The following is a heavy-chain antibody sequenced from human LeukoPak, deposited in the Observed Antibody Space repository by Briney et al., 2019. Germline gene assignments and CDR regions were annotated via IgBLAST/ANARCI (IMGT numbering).Heavy chain of an antibody. V-gene: IGHV3-7*01. CDR2: IKQDGSEK. CDR3: ARGDQAGHCSSGICYKREEQNYFDF. J-gene: IGHJ4*02. CDR1: GFTFSSYW. D-gene: IGHD2-8*01. Sequence: GGSLRLSCAASGFTFSSYWMSWVRQAPGKGLEWVANIKQDGSEKYYVDSVKGRFTISRDNSKNTLDLQMNSLGAEDTAVYYCARGDQAGHCSSGICYKREEQNYFDFWGQGTLVTVSS.